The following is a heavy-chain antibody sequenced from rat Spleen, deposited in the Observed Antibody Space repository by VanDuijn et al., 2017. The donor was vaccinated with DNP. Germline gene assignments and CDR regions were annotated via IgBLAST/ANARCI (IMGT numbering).Heavy chain of an antibody. CDR3: AKAVGYSPLYFDY. D-gene: IGHD1-11*01. V-gene: IGHV5-31*01. J-gene: IGHJ2*01. Sequence: EVQLVESGGDLVQPGRSLKLSCVASGFTFNKYWMTWIRQVPGKGLEWVAAITSSGGSTYYPDSVKGRFTISRDNAKSTLYLQMDSLRSEETATYYCAKAVGYSPLYFDYWGQGVMVTVSS. CDR2: ITSSGGST. CDR1: GFTFNKYW.